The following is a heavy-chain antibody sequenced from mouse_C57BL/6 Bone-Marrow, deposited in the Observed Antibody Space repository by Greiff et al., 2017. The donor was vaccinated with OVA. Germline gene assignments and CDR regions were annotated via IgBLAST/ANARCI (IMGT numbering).Heavy chain of an antibody. Sequence: QVQLQQPGAELVKPGASVKLSCKASGYTFTSYWMHWVKQRPGQGLEWIGMIHPNSGSTNYNEKFKSKATLTVDKSSSTAYMQLSSLTSEDSAVYYCARRTKFTTALSGDAMDYWGQGTSVTVSS. CDR2: IHPNSGST. CDR1: GYTFTSYW. CDR3: ARRTKFTTALSGDAMDY. J-gene: IGHJ4*01. D-gene: IGHD1-2*01. V-gene: IGHV1-64*01.